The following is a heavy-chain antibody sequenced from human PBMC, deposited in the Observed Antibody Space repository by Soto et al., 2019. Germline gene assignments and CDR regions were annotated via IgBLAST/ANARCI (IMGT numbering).Heavy chain of an antibody. Sequence: QVQLVQSGAEVKKPGSSVKVSCKAAGGTFSSYAISWVRQAPGQGLEWMAGMIPLFGTADYAQKFQGRVTTTADESTSTAYMELSSLRSEDTAVYYCAFNYGDYRYCYGMDVWGQGTTVTVSS. CDR1: GGTFSSYA. J-gene: IGHJ6*02. V-gene: IGHV1-69*12. CDR2: MIPLFGTA. CDR3: AFNYGDYRYCYGMDV. D-gene: IGHD4-17*01.